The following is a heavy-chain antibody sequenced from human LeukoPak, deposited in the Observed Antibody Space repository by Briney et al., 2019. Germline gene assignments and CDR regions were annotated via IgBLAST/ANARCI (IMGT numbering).Heavy chain of an antibody. CDR1: GGSISSYY. D-gene: IGHD3-3*01. J-gene: IGHJ4*02. CDR3: AKETYDFWGGYYIFNY. CDR2: IYYSGST. Sequence: SETLSLTCTVSGGSISSYYWSWIRQPPGKGLEWIGYIYYSGSTNYNPSLKSRVTISVDTSKNQFSLKLSSVTAADTAVYYCAKETYDFWGGYYIFNYWAQETLVT. V-gene: IGHV4-59*01.